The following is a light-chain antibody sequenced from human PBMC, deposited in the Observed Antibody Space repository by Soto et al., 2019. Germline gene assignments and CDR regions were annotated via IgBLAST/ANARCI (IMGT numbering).Light chain of an antibody. CDR3: QQSYSTPPYT. V-gene: IGKV1-17*01. Sequence: IQMTQSPSSLSASVGDRVTITCRASQVITNDLGWYQQKPGKAPRRLIYAASSLQSGVPSRFSGSGSGTEFTLTISSLQPEDFATYYCQQSYSTPPYTFGQGTQL. J-gene: IGKJ2*01. CDR1: QVITND. CDR2: AAS.